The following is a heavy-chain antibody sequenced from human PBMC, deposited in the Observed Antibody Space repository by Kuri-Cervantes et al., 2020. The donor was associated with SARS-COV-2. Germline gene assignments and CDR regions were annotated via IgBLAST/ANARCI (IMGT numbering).Heavy chain of an antibody. V-gene: IGHV4-34*01. CDR1: GGSFSGYY. Sequence: SETLSLTCAVYGGSFSGYYWSWIRQPPGKGLEWIGEINHSGSTNYNPSLKSRVTVSVDTSKNQFSLKLSSVTAADTAVYYCARAYYYGSGSYLFNGMDVWGQGTTVTVSS. J-gene: IGHJ6*02. CDR2: INHSGST. D-gene: IGHD3-10*01. CDR3: ARAYYYGSGSYLFNGMDV.